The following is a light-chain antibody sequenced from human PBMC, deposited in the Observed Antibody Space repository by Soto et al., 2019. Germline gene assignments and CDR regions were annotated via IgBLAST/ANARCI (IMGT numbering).Light chain of an antibody. CDR3: QPYGSSPPYT. CDR1: QSVSSSY. V-gene: IGKV3-20*01. J-gene: IGKJ2*01. CDR2: GAS. Sequence: EIVLTQSPGTLSLSPGERATLSCRASQSVSSSYLAWYQQKPGQAPRLLIYGASSRATGIPDRFSGSGSGTDFTLTISSLEPEDVAVYYCQPYGSSPPYTFGQGTKLESK.